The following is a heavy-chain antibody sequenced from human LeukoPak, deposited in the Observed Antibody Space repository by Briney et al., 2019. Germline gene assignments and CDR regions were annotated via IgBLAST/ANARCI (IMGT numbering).Heavy chain of an antibody. V-gene: IGHV4-59*01. CDR1: GGSISTYY. Sequence: SETLSLTCTVSGGSISTYYWSWIRQPPGKGLEWIGYIYYTGNTNYNPSLKSRVTISVDTSKNQFSLKLSSVTAADTAVYYCARARGSGSYYNGVDYWGQGTLVTVSS. CDR3: ARARGSGSYYNGVDY. D-gene: IGHD3-10*01. CDR2: IYYTGNT. J-gene: IGHJ4*02.